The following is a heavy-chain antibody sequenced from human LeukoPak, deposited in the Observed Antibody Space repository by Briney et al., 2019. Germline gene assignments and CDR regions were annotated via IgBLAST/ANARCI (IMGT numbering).Heavy chain of an antibody. CDR1: GFTFSSYW. CDR3: AKEGTPQVSTWYDL. D-gene: IGHD3-10*01. CDR2: ISGGGGST. J-gene: IGHJ5*02. Sequence: GGSLRLSCPASGFTFSSYWMHWVRQAPGKGLEWVSVISGGGGSTYYADSVKGRFTISRDNSKNTVYLQMNILRTEDTAVYYCAKEGTPQVSTWYDLWGQGTQVIVSS. V-gene: IGHV3-NL1*01.